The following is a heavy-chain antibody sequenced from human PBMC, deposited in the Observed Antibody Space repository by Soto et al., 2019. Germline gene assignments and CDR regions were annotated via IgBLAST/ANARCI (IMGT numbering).Heavy chain of an antibody. CDR3: ARAYGAGSFDF. V-gene: IGHV1-8*01. CDR2: VNPNTGNT. CDR1: GYTFRSYD. D-gene: IGHD3-10*01. Sequence: QVQLVQSGAEVKKPGASVKVSCTGSGYTFRSYDIHWVRQATGQGLEWMGWVNPNTGNTGYAQKCQGRVTMTRDMSKSSAYMEVNSLTSEDTAIYYGARAYGAGSFDFWGQGTLVSVSS. J-gene: IGHJ5*01.